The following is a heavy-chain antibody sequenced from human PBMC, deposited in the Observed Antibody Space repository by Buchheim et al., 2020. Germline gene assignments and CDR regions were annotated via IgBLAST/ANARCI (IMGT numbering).Heavy chain of an antibody. D-gene: IGHD6-13*01. V-gene: IGHV1-46*03. J-gene: IGHJ4*02. CDR2: INPSGGST. CDR3: ARASSSWTGFDY. Sequence: QVQLVQSGAEVKKPGPSVKVSCKASGYTFTSYYMHWVRQAPGQGLEWMGMINPSGGSTTYAQKLQGRVTMTRDTSTSTVYMELSSLRSEDTAVYYCARASSSWTGFDYWGQGTL. CDR1: GYTFTSYY.